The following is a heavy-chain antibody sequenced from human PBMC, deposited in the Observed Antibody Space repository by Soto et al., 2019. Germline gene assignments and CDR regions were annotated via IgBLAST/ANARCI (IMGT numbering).Heavy chain of an antibody. V-gene: IGHV5-10-1*01. CDR3: ARQVIAAAGTYYYYGMDV. J-gene: IGHJ6*02. D-gene: IGHD6-13*01. CDR1: GYSFTSYW. Sequence: PGESLKISCKGSGYSFTSYWISWVRQMPGKGLEWMGRIDPSDSYTNYSPSFQGHVTISADKSISTAYLQWSSLKASDTAMYYWARQVIAAAGTYYYYGMDVWGQGTTVTVSS. CDR2: IDPSDSYT.